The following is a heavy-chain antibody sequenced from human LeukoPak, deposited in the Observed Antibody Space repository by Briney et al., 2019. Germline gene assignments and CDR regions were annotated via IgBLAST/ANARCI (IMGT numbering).Heavy chain of an antibody. J-gene: IGHJ4*02. Sequence: SETLSLTCAVYGGSFSGYYWSWIRQPPGKGLEWIGSIYYSGSTYYNPSLKSRVTISVDTSKNQFSLKLSSVTAADTAVYYCARRRYNWNYLYYFDYWGQGTLVTVSS. V-gene: IGHV4-34*01. CDR3: ARRRYNWNYLYYFDY. D-gene: IGHD1-7*01. CDR1: GGSFSGYY. CDR2: IYYSGST.